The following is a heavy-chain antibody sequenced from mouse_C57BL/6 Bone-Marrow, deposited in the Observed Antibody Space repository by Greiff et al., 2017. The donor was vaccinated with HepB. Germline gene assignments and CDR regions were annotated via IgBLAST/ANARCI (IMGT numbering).Heavy chain of an antibody. V-gene: IGHV1-7*01. CDR2: INPSSGYT. Sequence: QVQLQQSGAELAKPGASVKLSCKASGYTFTSYWMHWVNQRPGQGLEWIGYINPSSGYTKYNQKFKDKATLTADKSSSTAYMQLSSLTYEDSAVYYCASDYYGSPPFAYWGQGTLVTVSA. D-gene: IGHD1-1*01. CDR1: GYTFTSYW. CDR3: ASDYYGSPPFAY. J-gene: IGHJ3*01.